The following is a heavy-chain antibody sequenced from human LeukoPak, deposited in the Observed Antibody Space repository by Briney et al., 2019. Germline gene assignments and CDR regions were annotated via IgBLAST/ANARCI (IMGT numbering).Heavy chain of an antibody. CDR1: GFTFGDYA. CDR2: ISASGGST. V-gene: IGHV3-23*01. J-gene: IGHJ4*02. Sequence: QPGGSLRLSCTTSGFTFGDYAMSWYRQAPGKGLEWVSTISASGGSTYYADSVKGRFTISRDNSKNTLYLQMNSLRAEDTAVYYCAYSNGWYYFDYWGQGTLLTVSS. D-gene: IGHD6-19*01. CDR3: AYSNGWYYFDY.